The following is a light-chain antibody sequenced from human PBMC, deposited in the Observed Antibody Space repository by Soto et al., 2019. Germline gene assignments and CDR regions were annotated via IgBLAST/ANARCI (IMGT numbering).Light chain of an antibody. CDR2: EVN. J-gene: IGLJ3*02. CDR1: SSDVGLYNL. CDR3: CSYVGSSILM. V-gene: IGLV2-23*02. Sequence: QSALTQPASVSGSPGQCITISCTGTSSDVGLYNLVSWYQQLPGKAPKLIIYEVNERPSGISDRFSGSKSGNTASLTISGLKDEDEADYYCCSYVGSSILMFGGGTKLTVL.